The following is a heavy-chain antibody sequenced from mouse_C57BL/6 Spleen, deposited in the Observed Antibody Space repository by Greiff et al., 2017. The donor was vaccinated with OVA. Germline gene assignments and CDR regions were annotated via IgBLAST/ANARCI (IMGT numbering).Heavy chain of an antibody. J-gene: IGHJ3*01. CDR2: IHPNSGST. CDR1: GYTFTSYW. CDR3: ARGDGSSSEGFAY. D-gene: IGHD1-1*01. V-gene: IGHV1-64*01. Sequence: QVHVKQPGAELVKPGASVKLSCKASGYTFTSYWMHWVKQRPGQGLEWIGMIHPNSGSTNYNEKFKSKATLTVDKSSSTAYMQLSSLTSEDSAVYYGARGDGSSSEGFAYWGKGTLVTVSA.